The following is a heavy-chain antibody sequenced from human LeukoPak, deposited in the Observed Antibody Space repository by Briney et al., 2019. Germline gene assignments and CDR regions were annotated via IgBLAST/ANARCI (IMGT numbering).Heavy chain of an antibody. Sequence: PETLSLTCAVYGGSFSGYYWSWIRQPPGKGLEWIGEINHSGSTNYNPSLKSRVTISVDTSKNQFSLKLSSVTAADTAVYYCARGSIAVAGTFDYWGQGTLVTVSS. J-gene: IGHJ4*02. CDR2: INHSGST. CDR1: GGSFSGYY. CDR3: ARGSIAVAGTFDY. V-gene: IGHV4-34*01. D-gene: IGHD6-19*01.